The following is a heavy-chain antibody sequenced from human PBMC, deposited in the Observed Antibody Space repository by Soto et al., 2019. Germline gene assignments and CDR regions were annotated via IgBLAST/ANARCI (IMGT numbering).Heavy chain of an antibody. CDR3: ARDLWGYCGTDCYPLDV. CDR2: MYKTGST. Sequence: QVQLQESGPGLVKPSETLSLTCTVSGGSISGDYWSWIRQPPGKGLEWIGYMYKTGSTVYNPSFKSRVTISVDTSKNQFSMKLNSVTAADTAVYYCARDLWGYCGTDCYPLDVWGQGTTVTVSS. J-gene: IGHJ6*02. CDR1: GGSISGDY. V-gene: IGHV4-59*01. D-gene: IGHD2-21*02.